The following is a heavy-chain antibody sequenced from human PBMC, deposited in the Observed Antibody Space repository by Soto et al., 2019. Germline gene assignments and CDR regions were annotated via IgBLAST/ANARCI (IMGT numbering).Heavy chain of an antibody. Sequence: QLQLQESGPGLVKPSETLSLTCTVSGGSISSSSYYWGWIRQPPGKGLEWIGSIYYSGSTYYNPSLQGRLAISVATAKIQFSLKLSSVPAADSAVYYCASRSSSWEGWGQGTLVTVSS. CDR3: ASRSSSWEG. D-gene: IGHD6-13*01. CDR1: GGSISSSSYY. CDR2: IYYSGST. J-gene: IGHJ4*02. V-gene: IGHV4-39*01.